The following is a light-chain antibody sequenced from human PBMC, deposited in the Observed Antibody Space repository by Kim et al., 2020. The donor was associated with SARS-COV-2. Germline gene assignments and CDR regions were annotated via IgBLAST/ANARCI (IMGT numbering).Light chain of an antibody. Sequence: LSPGERAPRSCRASQSVGTYLAWYQRKPGQAPRLFIYDASNRATGIPARFSGSGSGTDFTLTISSLEPEDFAVYYCQQRTNWPLTFGGGTKVDIK. V-gene: IGKV3-11*01. J-gene: IGKJ4*01. CDR2: DAS. CDR3: QQRTNWPLT. CDR1: QSVGTY.